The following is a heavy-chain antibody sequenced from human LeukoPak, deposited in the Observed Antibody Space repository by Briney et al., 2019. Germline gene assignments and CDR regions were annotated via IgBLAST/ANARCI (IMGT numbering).Heavy chain of an antibody. CDR3: ARQPTWAFANFAY. CDR1: GFTFNSYP. D-gene: IGHD1-26*01. Sequence: GGSLRLSCAASGFTFNSYPMSWVRQAPGKGLEWVSVINDSGGSTYYAGSVKGRFTISRDNSKNTLYLQMSGLRVEDTAVYYCARQPTWAFANFAYWGQGTLVTVSS. CDR2: INDSGGST. V-gene: IGHV3-23*01. J-gene: IGHJ4*02.